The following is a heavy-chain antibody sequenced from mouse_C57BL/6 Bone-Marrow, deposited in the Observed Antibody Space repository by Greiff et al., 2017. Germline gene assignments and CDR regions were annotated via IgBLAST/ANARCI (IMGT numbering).Heavy chain of an antibody. D-gene: IGHD1-1*01. J-gene: IGHJ3*01. CDR1: GFTFSSYG. Sequence: EVHLVESGGDLVKPGGSLKLSCAASGFTFSSYGMSWVRQTPDQRLEWVATISSGGSYTYYPDSVKGRFTISRDNAKNTLYLQMSSLKSEDTAMYYCASSSWAWFAYWGQGTLVTVSA. CDR3: ASSSWAWFAY. V-gene: IGHV5-6*01. CDR2: ISSGGSYT.